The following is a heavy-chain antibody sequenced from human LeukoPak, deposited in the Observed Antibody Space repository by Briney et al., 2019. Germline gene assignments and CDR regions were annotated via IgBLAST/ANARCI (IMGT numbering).Heavy chain of an antibody. CDR1: GFSFSSYG. J-gene: IGHJ4*02. V-gene: IGHV3-21*01. D-gene: IGHD6-13*01. Sequence: GGSLRLFCVASGFSFSSYGMSWVRQATGKGLEWVSSISSSSSYIYYADSVKGRFTISRDNAKNSLYLQMNSLRAEDTAVYYCARDSLMDSSSSFYFDYWGQGTLVTVSS. CDR2: ISSSSSYI. CDR3: ARDSLMDSSSSFYFDY.